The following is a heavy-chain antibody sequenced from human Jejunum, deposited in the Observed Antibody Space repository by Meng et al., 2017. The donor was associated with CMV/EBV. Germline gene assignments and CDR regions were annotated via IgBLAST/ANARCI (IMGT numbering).Heavy chain of an antibody. D-gene: IGHD3-22*01. J-gene: IGHJ4*02. CDR2: INDDGTTT. Sequence: EVQLVESGGGLVQPGGSLRLSCAASGFTFNTWMHWVRQGPGKGLVWVSRINDDGTTTNYADSVKGRFTISRDNAKNTLYLQMNSLKGEDTAVYYCASGGSGFPLSWGQGTLVTVSS. CDR3: ASGGSGFPLS. V-gene: IGHV3-74*01. CDR1: GFTFNTW.